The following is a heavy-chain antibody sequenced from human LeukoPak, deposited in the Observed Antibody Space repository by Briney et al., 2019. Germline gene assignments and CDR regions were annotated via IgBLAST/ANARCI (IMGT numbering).Heavy chain of an antibody. D-gene: IGHD2-15*01. CDR1: GGSISSYY. J-gene: IGHJ6*02. Sequence: SETLSLTCTVSGGSISSYYWSWIRQPPGKGPEWIGYIYYSGSTNYNPSLKSRVTISVDTSKNQFSLKLSSVTAADTAVYYCAGSIVLYGMDVWGQGTTVTVSS. CDR3: AGSIVLYGMDV. CDR2: IYYSGST. V-gene: IGHV4-59*08.